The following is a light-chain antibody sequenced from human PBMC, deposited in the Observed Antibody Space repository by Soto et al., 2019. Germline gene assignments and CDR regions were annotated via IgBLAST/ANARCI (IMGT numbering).Light chain of an antibody. CDR1: QSISNY. J-gene: IGKJ3*01. Sequence: DIQMTQSPSSLSASVGDRVTITCRASQSISNYLNWYQQKPGKAPKLLIYAASSLQSGVPSRFSGSGSGTDFDLTISRLQPEDFATYYCQQSYSTPFTFGPGTKVD. CDR2: AAS. V-gene: IGKV1-39*01. CDR3: QQSYSTPFT.